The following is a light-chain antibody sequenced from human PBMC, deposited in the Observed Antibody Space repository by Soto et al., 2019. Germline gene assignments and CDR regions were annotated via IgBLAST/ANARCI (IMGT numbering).Light chain of an antibody. J-gene: IGLJ2*01. CDR1: SGDVGAYNF. V-gene: IGLV2-14*01. CDR3: SSFTTSSTLL. Sequence: QSALTQPASVSGSPGQSITISCTGSSGDVGAYNFVSWFQQHPGKAPKIILYDVTNRPSGVSNRFSGSKSGNTASLTISGLQAEDEAAYYCSSFTTSSTLLFGGGTKVTVL. CDR2: DVT.